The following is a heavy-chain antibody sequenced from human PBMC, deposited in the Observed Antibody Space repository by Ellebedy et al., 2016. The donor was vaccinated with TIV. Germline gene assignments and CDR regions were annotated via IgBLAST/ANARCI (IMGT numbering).Heavy chain of an antibody. CDR3: ARLMEVATVVYYYGMDV. D-gene: IGHD5-24*01. CDR2: ISFAGNHR. J-gene: IGHJ6*02. Sequence: GGSLRLXCAASGFTFRDYVMHWVRQAQGRGLEWVAVISFAGNHRHYTDSVQGRFTVSRDNSMNTLYLQMDSLTSEDTAVYYCARLMEVATVVYYYGMDVWGQGTTVTVSS. V-gene: IGHV3-30-3*01. CDR1: GFTFRDYV.